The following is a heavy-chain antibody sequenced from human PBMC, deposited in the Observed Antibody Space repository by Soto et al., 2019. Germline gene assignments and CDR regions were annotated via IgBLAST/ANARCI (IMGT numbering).Heavy chain of an antibody. CDR3: ARDLGWNDALDAFDI. CDR1: GFTFSGSA. J-gene: IGHJ3*02. V-gene: IGHV3-73*01. CDR2: IRSKANSYAT. Sequence: HPGGSLRLSCAASGFTFSGSAMHWVRQASGKGLEWVGRIRSKANSYATAYAASVKGRFTISRDNAKNSLYLQMNSLRAEDTAVYYCARDLGWNDALDAFDIWGQGTMVTVSS. D-gene: IGHD1-1*01.